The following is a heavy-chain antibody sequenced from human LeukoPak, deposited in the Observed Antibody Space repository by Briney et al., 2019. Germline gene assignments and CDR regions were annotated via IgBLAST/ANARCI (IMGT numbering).Heavy chain of an antibody. CDR2: IYYSGST. J-gene: IGHJ6*02. D-gene: IGHD3-10*02. Sequence: SETLSLTCTVSGGSISSYYWSWIRQPPGKGLEWIGYIYYSGSTNYNPSLKSRVTISVDTSKDQFSLKLSSVTAADTAVYYCARIMSVVRGVIISYGMDVWGQGTTVTVSS. V-gene: IGHV4-59*01. CDR1: GGSISSYY. CDR3: ARIMSVVRGVIISYGMDV.